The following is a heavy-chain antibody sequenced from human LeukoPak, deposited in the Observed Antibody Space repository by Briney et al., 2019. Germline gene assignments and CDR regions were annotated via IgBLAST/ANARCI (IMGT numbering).Heavy chain of an antibody. D-gene: IGHD3-10*01. CDR1: GGSISSSSYY. CDR3: ARMPSITRGYFDY. CDR2: IYYSGST. V-gene: IGHV4-39*01. J-gene: IGHJ4*02. Sequence: SETLSLTCTVSGGSISSSSYYWGWIRQPPGKGLERIGSIYYSGSTYYNPSLKSRVTISVDTSKNQFSLKLSSVTAADTAVYYCARMPSITRGYFDYWGQGTLVTVSS.